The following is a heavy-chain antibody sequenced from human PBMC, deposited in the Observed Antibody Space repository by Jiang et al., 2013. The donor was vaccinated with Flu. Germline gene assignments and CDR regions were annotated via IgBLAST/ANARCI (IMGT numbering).Heavy chain of an antibody. CDR2: IYYSGST. D-gene: IGHD6-13*01. CDR3: ARHGDGSRRDEYFHH. CDR1: GGSISNYY. J-gene: IGHJ1*01. V-gene: IGHV4-39*01. Sequence: GSGLVKPSETLSLTCNVSGGSISNYYWGWIRQPPGKGLEWIGSIYYSGSTYYNPSLKSRVTISVDTSKNQFSLKLSSVTAADTAVYYCARHGDGSRRDEYFHHWGQGTRGHRLL.